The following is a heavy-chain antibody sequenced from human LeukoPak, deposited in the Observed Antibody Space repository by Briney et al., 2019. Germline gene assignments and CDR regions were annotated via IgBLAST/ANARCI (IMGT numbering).Heavy chain of an antibody. V-gene: IGHV3-48*03. J-gene: IGHJ4*02. CDR2: ISSSGTTK. CDR3: ARGSYSSGYYFDC. D-gene: IGHD6-19*01. CDR1: GFTFSSYE. Sequence: GGSLRLSCAASGFTFSSYEMNWVRQAPGKGLEWLSYISSSGTTKYYADSVKGRFTISRDNAKNSLYLQMNSLRAEDTAVYYCARGSYSSGYYFDCWGQGTLVTVSS.